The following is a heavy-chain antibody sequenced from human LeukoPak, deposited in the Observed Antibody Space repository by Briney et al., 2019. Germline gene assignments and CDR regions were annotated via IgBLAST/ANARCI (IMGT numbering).Heavy chain of an antibody. D-gene: IGHD6-13*01. V-gene: IGHV4-59*01. CDR2: IYYSGST. J-gene: IGHJ4*02. Sequence: SETLSLTCTVSGGSISSYYWSWIRQPPGKGLEWIGYIYYSGSTNYNPSLKSRVPISVDTSKNQFSLKLSSVTAADTAVYYCARGAGYSTYYFDYWGQGTLVTVSS. CDR3: ARGAGYSTYYFDY. CDR1: GGSISSYY.